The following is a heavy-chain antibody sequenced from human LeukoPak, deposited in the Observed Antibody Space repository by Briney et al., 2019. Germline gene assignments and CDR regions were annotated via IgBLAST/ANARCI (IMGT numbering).Heavy chain of an antibody. D-gene: IGHD6-6*01. CDR3: ARNFLRGSSKSFDI. CDR2: ISSSSSYI. CDR1: GFTFDDYT. V-gene: IGHV3-21*01. J-gene: IGHJ3*02. Sequence: PGRSLRLSCAASGFTFDDYTMHWVRQAPGKGLEWVSSISSSSSYIYYADSVKGRFTISRDNAKNSLYLQMNSLRAEDTAVYYCARNFLRGSSKSFDIWGQGTMVTVSS.